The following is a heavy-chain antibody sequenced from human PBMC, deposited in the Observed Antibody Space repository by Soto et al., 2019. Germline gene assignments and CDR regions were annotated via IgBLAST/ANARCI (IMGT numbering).Heavy chain of an antibody. Sequence: QVQLVQSGAEVKKPGASVKVSCKASGYTFTSYDINWVRQATGQGLEWMGWMNPNSGNTGYAQKFQGRVTMTRNTAISTAYTELSTLRSEDTAVYYCASPDDDSGSFDYWGQGTLVTVSS. V-gene: IGHV1-8*01. J-gene: IGHJ4*02. D-gene: IGHD6-19*01. CDR2: MNPNSGNT. CDR3: ASPDDDSGSFDY. CDR1: GYTFTSYD.